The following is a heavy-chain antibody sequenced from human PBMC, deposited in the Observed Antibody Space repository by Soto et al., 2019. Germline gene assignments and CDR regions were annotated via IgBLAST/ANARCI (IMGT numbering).Heavy chain of an antibody. D-gene: IGHD1-26*01. CDR3: AKTPWEKYYSSWFDC. CDR1: GFTFNSYG. J-gene: IGHJ4*02. Sequence: QVLLVESGGGVVQPGRSLRLSCAASGFTFNSYGMHWVRQAPGKGLEWVASISHDGTNKYYVDSVKGRFTISRDNSKSTLYLQMNSLRAEDTAVYYCAKTPWEKYYSSWFDCWGQGTLVTVSS. V-gene: IGHV3-30*18. CDR2: ISHDGTNK.